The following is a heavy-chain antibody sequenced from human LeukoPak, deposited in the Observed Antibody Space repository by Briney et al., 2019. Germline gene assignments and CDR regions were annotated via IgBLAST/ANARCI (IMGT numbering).Heavy chain of an antibody. J-gene: IGHJ3*02. V-gene: IGHV4-59*01. CDR3: ASRKSDYHDRWRAFDI. CDR1: GGSISSYY. D-gene: IGHD3-22*01. CDR2: IYYSGST. Sequence: SETLSLTCTVSGGSISSYYWSWMRQPPGQGLEWIGYIYYSGSTNYNPALKSRVTISVDTSKNQFSLKLSSVTAADTAVYYCASRKSDYHDRWRAFDIWGQGTMVTVSS.